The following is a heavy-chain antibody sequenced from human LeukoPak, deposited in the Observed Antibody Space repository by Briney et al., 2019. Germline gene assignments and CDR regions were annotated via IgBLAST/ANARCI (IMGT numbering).Heavy chain of an antibody. CDR1: GYTFTGYY. V-gene: IGHV1-2*02. CDR3: ARVRPSRATTVTTFSPYNWFDP. CDR2: FSPNSGGT. Sequence: ASVKVSCKASGYTFTGYYMHWVRQAPGQGLEWTGWFSPNSGGTNYAQKFQGRVTMTRDTSISTAYMELRRLRSDDTAVYYCARVRPSRATTVTTFSPYNWFDPWGQGTLVTVSS. J-gene: IGHJ5*02. D-gene: IGHD4-11*01.